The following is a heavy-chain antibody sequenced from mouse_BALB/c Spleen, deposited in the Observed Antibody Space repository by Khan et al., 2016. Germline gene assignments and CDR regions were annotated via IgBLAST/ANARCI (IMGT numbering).Heavy chain of an antibody. Sequence: QSQLVQSGPELRKPGETVKISCKASGYVFTSFGMIWVKQAPGEGLKWMGWINTNTGEPTYAEEFKGRFAFSLETSASTAYLQINDLKNEDTATYFCTIYGNYALDYWGQGTAVSVSS. CDR3: TIYGNYALDY. CDR1: GYVFTSFG. V-gene: IGHV9-3*02. J-gene: IGHJ4*01. CDR2: INTNTGEP. D-gene: IGHD2-1*01.